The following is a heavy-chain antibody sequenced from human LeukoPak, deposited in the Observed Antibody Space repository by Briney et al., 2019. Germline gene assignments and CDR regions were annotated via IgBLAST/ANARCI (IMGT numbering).Heavy chain of an antibody. CDR1: GFTFGDYA. J-gene: IGHJ4*02. V-gene: IGHV3-49*03. CDR2: IRSKAYGGTT. D-gene: IGHD2-15*01. CDR3: TRGRLQDWASPGRRFDY. Sequence: GRSLRLSCTASGFTFGDYAMSWFRQAPGEGLEWVGFIRSKAYGGTTEYAASVKGRFTISRDDSKSIAYLQMNSLKTEDTAVYYCTRGRLQDWASPGRRFDYWGQGTLVTVSS.